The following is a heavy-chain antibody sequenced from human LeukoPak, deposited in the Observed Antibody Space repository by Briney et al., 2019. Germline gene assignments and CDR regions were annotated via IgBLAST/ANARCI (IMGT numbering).Heavy chain of an antibody. J-gene: IGHJ4*02. D-gene: IGHD2-21*02. Sequence: GGSLRLSCAASGFTFTNYWMSWVRQAPGKGLEWVANIKQDGSEKHYADSVKGRFTFSRDNAKNSLYLQMNSLRVEDTAVYYCARNRDWVFDYWGQGSLVTVSS. V-gene: IGHV3-7*04. CDR3: ARNRDWVFDY. CDR2: IKQDGSEK. CDR1: GFTFTNYW.